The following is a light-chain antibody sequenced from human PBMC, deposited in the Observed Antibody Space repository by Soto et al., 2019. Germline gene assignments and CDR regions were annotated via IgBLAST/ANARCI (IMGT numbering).Light chain of an antibody. CDR2: EGN. Sequence: QSVLTQPPSASGTPGQRVTISCSGTSSDVGSYNLVSWYQQHPGKAPKLMIYEGNKRPSGVSNRFSDSKSGNTASLTISGLQAEDEADYYCCSYAGSSIPYVFGTGTKVTVL. V-gene: IGLV2-23*01. CDR1: SSDVGSYNL. CDR3: CSYAGSSIPYV. J-gene: IGLJ1*01.